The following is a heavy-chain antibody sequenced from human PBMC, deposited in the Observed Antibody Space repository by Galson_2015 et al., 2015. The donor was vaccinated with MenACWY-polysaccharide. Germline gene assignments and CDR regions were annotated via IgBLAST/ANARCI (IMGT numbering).Heavy chain of an antibody. D-gene: IGHD2-8*02. V-gene: IGHV3-15*01. CDR2: IKSKPNGGTI. CDR3: STGDGHTTGFDY. Sequence: SLRLSCAGSGFIFSNAWMNWVRQAPGKGLEWVGRIKSKPNGGTIEYAAPVKGRFTISRDDSKNTVYVQMNSLKPEDTAVYYCSTGDGHTTGFDYWGQGGLFIVSS. CDR1: GFIFSNAW. J-gene: IGHJ4*02.